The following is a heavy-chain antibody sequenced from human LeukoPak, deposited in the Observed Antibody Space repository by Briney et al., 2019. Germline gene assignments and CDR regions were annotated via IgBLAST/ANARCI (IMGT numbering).Heavy chain of an antibody. Sequence: GSLRLSCVASGLTLSNSAMTWVRQAPGKGLEWVSILTGDGTGTFYADSVKGRFSISRDISTNTLYLQMNSLGVDDTALYYCATVGGFCPSSNCYAYFDYWGQGSLVTVSS. CDR1: GLTLSNSA. D-gene: IGHD2-2*01. J-gene: IGHJ4*02. V-gene: IGHV3-23*01. CDR3: ATVGGFCPSSNCYAYFDY. CDR2: LTGDGTGT.